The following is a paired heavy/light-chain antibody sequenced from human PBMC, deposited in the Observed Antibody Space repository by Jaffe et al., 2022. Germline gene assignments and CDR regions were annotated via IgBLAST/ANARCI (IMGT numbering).Heavy chain of an antibody. CDR1: GFAFSSYD. V-gene: IGHV3-48*03. D-gene: IGHD4-4*01. CDR2: ISSTGTPM. CDR3: ARARFRTTIVTPFDS. Sequence: EVQLVESGGGLVQPGGSLRLSCEASGFAFSSYDMNWVRQAPGKGLEWISHISSTGTPMYYTDSVKGRFTISRDNAKNSLFLQMNSLRAEDTAVYYCARARFRTTIVTPFDSWGQGTLVSVSS. J-gene: IGHJ4*02.
Light chain of an antibody. CDR3: QQYNNWPPWT. CDR1: KSINNN. V-gene: IGKV3-15*01. Sequence: EIVLTQSPATLSVSPGEGATLSCRANKSINNNLAWYQQKPGQAPRLLIYGASTRATGIPARFSGSGSGTDFTLTITSLQSEDFAVYFCQQYNNWPPWTFGQGTKVEIK. J-gene: IGKJ1*01. CDR2: GAS.